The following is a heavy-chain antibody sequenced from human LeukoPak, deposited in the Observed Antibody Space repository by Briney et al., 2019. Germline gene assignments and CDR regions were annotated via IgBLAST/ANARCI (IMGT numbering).Heavy chain of an antibody. CDR2: INPNNGNT. CDR3: ARGYMTTIIEWFDP. V-gene: IGHV1-18*01. D-gene: IGHD4-17*01. Sequence: ASVKVSCKASGYTFTSYGISWVRQAPGQGLEWMGWINPNNGNTKYAQNLQGRVTMTTDTSTSTAYMELRSLRSADTAVYYCARGYMTTIIEWFDPWGQGTLVTVSS. J-gene: IGHJ5*02. CDR1: GYTFTSYG.